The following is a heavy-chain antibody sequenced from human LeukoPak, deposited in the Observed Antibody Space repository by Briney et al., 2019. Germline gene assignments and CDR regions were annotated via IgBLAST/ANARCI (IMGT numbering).Heavy chain of an antibody. J-gene: IGHJ6*03. CDR2: ISAYNGNT. CDR3: ARGPRLHYYYYMDV. D-gene: IGHD2-21*02. V-gene: IGHV1-18*01. Sequence: GASVKVPCKASGYTFTSYGISWVRQAPGQGLEWMGWISAYNGNTNYAQKLQGRVTMTTDTSTSTAYMELRSLRSDDTAVYYCARGPRLHYYYYMDVWGKGTTVTVSS. CDR1: GYTFTSYG.